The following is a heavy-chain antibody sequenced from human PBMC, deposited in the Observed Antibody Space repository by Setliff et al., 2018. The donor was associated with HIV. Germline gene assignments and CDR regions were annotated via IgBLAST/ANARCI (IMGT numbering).Heavy chain of an antibody. CDR3: ARGCRVGWVLTYGMDV. Sequence: GGSLRLSCAASGFIFSSYAMHWVRQAPGKGLEWVAVMSYDGNNKYYADSVKGRFTISRDNSKNTLFLQMNSLRPEDTAVYYCARGCRVGWVLTYGMDVWGQGTLVTVSS. CDR2: MSYDGNNK. V-gene: IGHV3-30*01. CDR1: GFIFSSYA. D-gene: IGHD3-22*01. J-gene: IGHJ6*02.